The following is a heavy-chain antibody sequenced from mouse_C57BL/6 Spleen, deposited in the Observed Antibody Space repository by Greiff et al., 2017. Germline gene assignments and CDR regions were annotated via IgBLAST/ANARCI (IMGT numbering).Heavy chain of an antibody. CDR2: IYPGSGST. Sequence: QVQLQQPGAELVKPGASVKMSCTASGYTFTSYWITWVKQRPGQGLEWIGDIYPGSGSTNYIEKFKSKVTLSVDTSSSPAYMQLSSLTSEDSAVYACAGDYGSRSWYFDVWGTGTTVTVSS. V-gene: IGHV1-55*01. D-gene: IGHD1-1*01. J-gene: IGHJ1*03. CDR1: GYTFTSYW. CDR3: AGDYGSRSWYFDV.